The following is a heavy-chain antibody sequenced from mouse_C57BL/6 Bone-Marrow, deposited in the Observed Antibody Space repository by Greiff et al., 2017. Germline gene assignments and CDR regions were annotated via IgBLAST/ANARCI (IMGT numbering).Heavy chain of an antibody. CDR1: GFSLTSYG. Sequence: QVQLQQSGPGLVQPSQSLSITCTVSGFSLTSYGVHWVRQSPGQGLEWLGVIWRGGSTDYNAAFMSRLSITKDNSKSQVFFKMNSLQADDTAIYYGAKMGTTVVTHWYFDVWGTGTTVTVSS. D-gene: IGHD1-1*01. CDR2: IWRGGST. V-gene: IGHV2-5*01. CDR3: AKMGTTVVTHWYFDV. J-gene: IGHJ1*03.